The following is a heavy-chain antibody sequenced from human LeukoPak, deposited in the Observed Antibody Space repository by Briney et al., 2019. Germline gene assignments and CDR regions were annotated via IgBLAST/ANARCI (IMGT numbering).Heavy chain of an antibody. J-gene: IGHJ4*02. CDR2: INHSGST. CDR3: ARGRVWVLLWFGEDFDY. D-gene: IGHD3-10*01. V-gene: IGHV4-34*01. CDR1: GGSFSGYY. Sequence: SETLSLTCAVYGGSFSGYYWSWIRQPPGKGLEWIGEINHSGSTNYNPSLKSRVTISVDTSKNQFSLKLSSVTAADTAVYYCARGRVWVLLWFGEDFDYWGQGTLVTVSS.